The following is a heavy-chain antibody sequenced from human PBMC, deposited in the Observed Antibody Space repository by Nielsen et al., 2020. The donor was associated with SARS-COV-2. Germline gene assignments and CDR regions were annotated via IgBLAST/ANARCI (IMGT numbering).Heavy chain of an antibody. CDR1: GYTFTSYA. Sequence: ASVKVSCKASGYTFTSYAMHWVRQAPGQRLEWMGWINAGNGNTKYSQKFQGRVTITRDTSASTAYMELSSLRSEDTAVYYCARASRQTGSGSYYIAYWGQGTLVTVSS. D-gene: IGHD3-10*01. J-gene: IGHJ4*02. CDR3: ARASRQTGSGSYYIAY. CDR2: INAGNGNT. V-gene: IGHV1-3*01.